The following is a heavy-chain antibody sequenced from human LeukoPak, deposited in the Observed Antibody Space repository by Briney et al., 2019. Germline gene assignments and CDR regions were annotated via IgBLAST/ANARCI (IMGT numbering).Heavy chain of an antibody. Sequence: PSETLSLTCTVSGGSISSSSYYWGWIRQPPGKGLEWIGSIYYSGSTYYNPSLKSRVTISVDTSKNQFSLKLSSVTAADTAVYYCARGLRLYAPNRPYIVVVPAAIVFDYWGQGTLVTVSS. CDR2: IYYSGST. J-gene: IGHJ4*02. CDR3: ARGLRLYAPNRPYIVVVPAAIVFDY. V-gene: IGHV4-39*01. CDR1: GGSISSSSYY. D-gene: IGHD2-2*01.